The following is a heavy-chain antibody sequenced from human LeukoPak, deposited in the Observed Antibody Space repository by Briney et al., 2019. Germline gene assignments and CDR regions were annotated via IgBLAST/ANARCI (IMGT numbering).Heavy chain of an antibody. D-gene: IGHD6-6*01. CDR3: ARALAYSSSSDY. J-gene: IGHJ4*02. Sequence: SETLSLTCAVYGGSFSGYYLSWIRQPPGKGLEWIGEINHSGSTNYNPSLKSRVTISVDTSKNQFSLKLSSVTAADTAVYYCARALAYSSSSDYWGQGTLVTVSS. CDR1: GGSFSGYY. V-gene: IGHV4-34*01. CDR2: INHSGST.